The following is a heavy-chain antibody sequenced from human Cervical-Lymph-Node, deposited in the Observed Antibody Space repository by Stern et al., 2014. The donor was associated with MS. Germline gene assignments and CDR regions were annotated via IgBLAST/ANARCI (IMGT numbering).Heavy chain of an antibody. V-gene: IGHV2-70*01. J-gene: IGHJ3*02. CDR3: ARIITGTATGHAFDI. CDR2: IDWDDDK. CDR1: GFSLSTSGMC. Sequence: QVTLKESGPALVKPTQTLTLTCTFSGFSLSTSGMCVSWIRQPPGKALEWLGLIDWDDDKYYSTSLKTRLTISKDTSKNQVVLTMTNMDPVDTATYYCARIITGTATGHAFDIWGQGTMVTVSS. D-gene: IGHD1-20*01.